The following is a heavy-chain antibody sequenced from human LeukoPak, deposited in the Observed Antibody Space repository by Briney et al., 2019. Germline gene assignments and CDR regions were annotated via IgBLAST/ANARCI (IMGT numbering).Heavy chain of an antibody. D-gene: IGHD2-21*01. CDR3: AKIPGDSFFDV. Sequence: GGSLRLSCAASGFTFSSYWMTWVRQAPGKGLEWVATISGSGTYYLDSVKGRFTISRDDFRSTVYLQMNSLRADDTALYYCAKIPGDSFFDVWGQGTLVTVSS. V-gene: IGHV3-23*01. CDR1: GFTFSSYW. CDR2: ISGSGT. J-gene: IGHJ4*02.